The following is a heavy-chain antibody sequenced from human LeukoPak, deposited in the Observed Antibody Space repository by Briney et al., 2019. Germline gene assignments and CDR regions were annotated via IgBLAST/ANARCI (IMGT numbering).Heavy chain of an antibody. D-gene: IGHD4-17*01. CDR2: ISSSSSTI. V-gene: IGHV3-48*01. Sequence: GGSLRLSCAASGFTFSSYSMNWVRQAPGKGLEWVSYISSSSSTIYYADSVKGRFTISRDNAKNSLYLQMNSLRAEDTAVYYCARDQIRGYFYGDYHLLPGDYWGQGTLVTVPS. CDR3: ARDQIRGYFYGDYHLLPGDY. CDR1: GFTFSSYS. J-gene: IGHJ4*02.